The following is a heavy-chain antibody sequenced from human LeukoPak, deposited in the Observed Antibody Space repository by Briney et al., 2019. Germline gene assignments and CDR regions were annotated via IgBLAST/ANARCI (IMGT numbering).Heavy chain of an antibody. D-gene: IGHD6-19*01. V-gene: IGHV3-30*18. Sequence: GGSLRLSCAASGFTFSTYAMHWVRQAPGKGLEWVAVISYDGSNKYYADSVKGRFTISRDNSKNTLYLQMNSLRAEDTAVYYCAKEVAGHNCFDPWGQGTLVTVSS. CDR3: AKEVAGHNCFDP. CDR2: ISYDGSNK. J-gene: IGHJ5*02. CDR1: GFTFSTYA.